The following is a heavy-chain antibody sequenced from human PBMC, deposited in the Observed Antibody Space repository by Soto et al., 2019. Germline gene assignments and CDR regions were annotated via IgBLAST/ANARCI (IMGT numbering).Heavy chain of an antibody. D-gene: IGHD6-13*01. Sequence: AGGSLRLSCAASGFTFSSYAMHWVRQAPGKGLEWVAVISYDGSNKYYADSVKGRFTISRDNSKNTLHLQMNSLRAEDTAVYYCARHLLGYSIPPYHYYYGMDVWGQGTTVTVSS. J-gene: IGHJ6*02. CDR1: GFTFSSYA. CDR3: ARHLLGYSIPPYHYYYGMDV. CDR2: ISYDGSNK. V-gene: IGHV3-30-3*01.